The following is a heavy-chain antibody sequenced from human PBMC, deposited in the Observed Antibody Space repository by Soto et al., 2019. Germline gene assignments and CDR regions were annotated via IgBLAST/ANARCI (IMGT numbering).Heavy chain of an antibody. CDR3: ARHLGDRIVGATILDY. Sequence: EVQLVQSGAEVKKPGESLKISCKGSGYSFTSYWIGWVRQMPGKGLEWMGIIYPGDSDTRYSPSFQGQVTISADKSISTAYLQWSSLKASDTAMYYCARHLGDRIVGATILDYWGQGTLVTVSS. CDR2: IYPGDSDT. D-gene: IGHD1-26*01. J-gene: IGHJ4*02. CDR1: GYSFTSYW. V-gene: IGHV5-51*01.